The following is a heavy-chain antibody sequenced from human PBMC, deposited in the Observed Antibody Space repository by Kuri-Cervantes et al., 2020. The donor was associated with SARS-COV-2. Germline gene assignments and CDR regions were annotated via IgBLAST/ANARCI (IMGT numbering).Heavy chain of an antibody. CDR2: VRGKANNYAT. V-gene: IGHV3-73*01. D-gene: IGHD1-1*01. J-gene: IGHJ4*02. Sequence: GGSLRLSCEVSGFLFSASAIHWVRQGSGKGLEWVGRVRGKANNYATAYAASVKGRFTISRDDSKNMAYLQMNSLRAEDTAVYYCATPIQVARGRLDYWGQGALVTVSS. CDR1: GFLFSASA. CDR3: ATPIQVARGRLDY.